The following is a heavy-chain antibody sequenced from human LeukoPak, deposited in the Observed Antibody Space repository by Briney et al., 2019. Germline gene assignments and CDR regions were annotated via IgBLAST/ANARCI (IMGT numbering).Heavy chain of an antibody. V-gene: IGHV4-34*01. Sequence: SETLSLTCAVYGGSFSGYYWSWIRQPPGKGLEWIGEINHSGSTNYNPSLKSRVTISVDTSKNQSSLKLSSVTAADTAVYYCATGGGYGVNWGQGTLVTVSS. CDR1: GGSFSGYY. D-gene: IGHD3-10*01. CDR2: INHSGST. J-gene: IGHJ4*02. CDR3: ATGGGYGVN.